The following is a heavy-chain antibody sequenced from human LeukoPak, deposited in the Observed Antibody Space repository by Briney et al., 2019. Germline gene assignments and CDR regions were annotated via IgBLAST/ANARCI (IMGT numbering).Heavy chain of an antibody. D-gene: IGHD3-10*01. V-gene: IGHV3-48*03. CDR3: ARNNNYYGDPGWFDP. CDR2: ISSSGSTI. CDR1: GFTFSSYE. J-gene: IGHJ5*02. Sequence: GESLKISCAASGFTFSSYEMNWVRQAPGKGLEWVSYISSSGSTIYYADSVKGRFTISRDNAKNSLYLQMNSLRAEDTAVYYCARNNNYYGDPGWFDPWGQGTLVTVSS.